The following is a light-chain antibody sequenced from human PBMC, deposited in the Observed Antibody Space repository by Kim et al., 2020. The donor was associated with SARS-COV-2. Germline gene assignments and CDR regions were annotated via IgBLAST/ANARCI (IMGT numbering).Light chain of an antibody. CDR2: AAS. CDR3: QQSYSTPLT. J-gene: IGKJ4*01. V-gene: IGKV1-39*01. Sequence: DIQMTQSPSSLSASVGDRVNITCRASQSISSYLNWYQQKPAKAPNLLIYAASSLQSGVPSRFSGSGSGTDFTLTINCLQPEDFATYYCQQSYSTPLTFGGGTKLEI. CDR1: QSISSY.